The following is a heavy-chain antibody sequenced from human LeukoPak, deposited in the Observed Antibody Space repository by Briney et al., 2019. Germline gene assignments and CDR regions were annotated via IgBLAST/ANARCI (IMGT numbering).Heavy chain of an antibody. Sequence: PSETLSLTCAVYGGSFSGYYWSWIRQPPGKGLEWIGEINHSGSTNYNPSLKSRVTISVDTSKNQFSLKLSSVTAADMAVYYCARVTFIAAAGSFAYYYYMDVWGKGTTVSVSS. V-gene: IGHV4-34*01. CDR3: ARVTFIAAAGSFAYYYYMDV. D-gene: IGHD6-13*01. CDR1: GGSFSGYY. J-gene: IGHJ6*03. CDR2: INHSGST.